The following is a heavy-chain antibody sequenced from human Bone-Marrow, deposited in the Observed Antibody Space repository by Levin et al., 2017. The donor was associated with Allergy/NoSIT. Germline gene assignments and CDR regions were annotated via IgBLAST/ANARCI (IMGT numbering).Heavy chain of an antibody. CDR1: GYTFTSYA. V-gene: IGHV1-3*01. D-gene: IGHD6-13*01. CDR2: INAGNGNT. J-gene: IGHJ5*02. CDR3: ARGPQLVPRWFDP. Sequence: ASVKVSCKASGYTFTSYAMHWVRQAPGQRLEWMGWINAGNGNTKYSQKFQGRVTITRDTSASTAYMELSSLRSEDTAVYYCARGPQLVPRWFDPWGQGTLVTVSS.